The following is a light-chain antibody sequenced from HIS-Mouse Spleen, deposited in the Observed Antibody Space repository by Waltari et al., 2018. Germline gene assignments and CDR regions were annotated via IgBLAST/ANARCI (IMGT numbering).Light chain of an antibody. J-gene: IGKJ3*01. CDR2: WAS. V-gene: IGKV4-1*01. CDR1: QSVLYSSNNNNY. CDR3: QQYYSTPFT. Sequence: DIVMTQSPDSLAVSLGERPPFNCKSSQSVLYSSNNNNYLAWYQQKPGQPPKLLIYWASTRESGVPDRFSGSGSGTDFTLTISSLQAEDVAVYYCQQYYSTPFTFGPGTKVDIK.